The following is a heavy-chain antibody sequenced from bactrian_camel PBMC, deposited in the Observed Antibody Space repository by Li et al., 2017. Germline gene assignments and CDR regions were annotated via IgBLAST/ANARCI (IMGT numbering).Heavy chain of an antibody. J-gene: IGHJ7*01. V-gene: IGHV3S1*01. D-gene: IGHD2*01. CDR2: INNGGGTT. Sequence: HVQLVESGGGLVQPGGSLTLSCAASGITFSGYGMYWVRQAPGKGLEWVSYINNGGGTTYYADSVKGRFTISRNNAKNTLYLEMNSLKPEDTAVYSCAAKAGYYCGYSVMDYWGKGTQVTVS. CDR1: GITFSGYG.